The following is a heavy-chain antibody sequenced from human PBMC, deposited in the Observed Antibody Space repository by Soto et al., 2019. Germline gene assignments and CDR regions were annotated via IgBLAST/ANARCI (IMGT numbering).Heavy chain of an antibody. D-gene: IGHD2-15*01. J-gene: IGHJ6*03. CDR3: AREQGYCSGGSCYSYYYYYMDV. V-gene: IGHV6-1*01. CDR1: GDSVSSNSAA. Sequence: QSQTLSLPCAISGDSVSSNSAAWNWIRQSPSRGLEWLGRTYYRSKWYNDYAVSVKSRITINPDTSKNQFSLQLNSVTPEDTAVYYCAREQGYCSGGSCYSYYYYYMDVWGKGTTVTVSS. CDR2: TYYRSKWYN.